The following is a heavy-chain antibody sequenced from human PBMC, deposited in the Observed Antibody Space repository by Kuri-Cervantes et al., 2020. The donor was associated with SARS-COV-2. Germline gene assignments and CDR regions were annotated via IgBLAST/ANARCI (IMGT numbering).Heavy chain of an antibody. J-gene: IGHJ4*02. Sequence: GESLKISCAASGFTFSDYYMSWIRQAPGKGLEWVSYISSSGSTIYYADSVKGRFTISRDNAKNSLYLQMNNLRGEDMALYYCIKGGANAYMTFFEYWGQGTLVTVSS. CDR2: ISSSGSTI. D-gene: IGHD5-24*01. V-gene: IGHV3-11*01. CDR1: GFTFSDYY. CDR3: IKGGANAYMTFFEY.